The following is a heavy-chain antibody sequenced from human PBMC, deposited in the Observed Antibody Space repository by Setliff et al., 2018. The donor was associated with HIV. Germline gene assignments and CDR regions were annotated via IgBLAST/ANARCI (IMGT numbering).Heavy chain of an antibody. CDR1: NFTFSFYG. CDR2: TPNDGSYK. Sequence: GGSLRLSCAASNFTFSFYGMHWVRQAPGKGLEWVAFTPNDGSYKNYADSVKGRFTISRDNSKNTLYLQMDSLRAEDTAVYYCTKNLYSSRWSPPDYWGQGTLVTVSS. CDR3: TKNLYSSRWSPPDY. D-gene: IGHD6-13*01. V-gene: IGHV3-30*02. J-gene: IGHJ4*02.